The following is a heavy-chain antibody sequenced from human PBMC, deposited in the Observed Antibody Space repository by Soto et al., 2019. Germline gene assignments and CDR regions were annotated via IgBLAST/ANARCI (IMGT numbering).Heavy chain of an antibody. CDR3: ARDRYDFWSGSYNWFDP. Sequence: SETLSLTCTVSGGSISSYYWSWIRQPPGKGLEWIGYIYYSGSTNYNPSLKSRVTISVDTSKNQFSLKLSSVTAADTAVYYCARDRYDFWSGSYNWFDPWGQGTLVTVS. J-gene: IGHJ5*02. D-gene: IGHD3-3*01. CDR2: IYYSGST. V-gene: IGHV4-59*01. CDR1: GGSISSYY.